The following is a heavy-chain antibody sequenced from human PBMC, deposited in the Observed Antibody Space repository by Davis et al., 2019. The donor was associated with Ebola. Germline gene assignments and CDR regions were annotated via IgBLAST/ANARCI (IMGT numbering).Heavy chain of an antibody. CDR2: ISGHEINF. CDR1: VYTFRSYG. Sequence: SVTVSCMASVYTFRSYGISWVRQAPGQGLEWMGWISGHEINFNYSPRFQGRITLTKDRATSTIYMELRSLTSDDTAVYYCARDLATSSGAHFFYFGMDVWGEGTSVAVSS. D-gene: IGHD3-10*01. CDR3: ARDLATSSGAHFFYFGMDV. V-gene: IGHV1-18*01. J-gene: IGHJ6*04.